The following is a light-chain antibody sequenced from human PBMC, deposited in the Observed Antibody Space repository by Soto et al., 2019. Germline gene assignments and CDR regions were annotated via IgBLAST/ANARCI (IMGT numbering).Light chain of an antibody. J-gene: IGKJ2*01. Sequence: DIQMTQSPSTLSASVGDRVTITCRASQSISSWLAWYQQKPGKAPKLLIYDASSLESGVPSRFSGSGSGTEFTLTISSLQPDDFATYYSQQYNSYSGYTFGQGTKLEI. V-gene: IGKV1-5*01. CDR3: QQYNSYSGYT. CDR2: DAS. CDR1: QSISSW.